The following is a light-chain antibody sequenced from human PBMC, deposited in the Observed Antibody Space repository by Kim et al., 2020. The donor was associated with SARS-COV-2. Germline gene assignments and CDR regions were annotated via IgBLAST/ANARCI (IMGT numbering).Light chain of an antibody. CDR3: ATWSDSQNGWV. Sequence: GQRVSMSLSGCRAIIGSVPVLWCQQVPGTAPKLLIHSTIRRPSGVPDRFSGSKAGTSASLAISGLQSADEADYYCATWSDSQNGWVFGGGTQLTVL. CDR1: RAIIGSVP. CDR2: STI. J-gene: IGLJ3*02. V-gene: IGLV1-44*01.